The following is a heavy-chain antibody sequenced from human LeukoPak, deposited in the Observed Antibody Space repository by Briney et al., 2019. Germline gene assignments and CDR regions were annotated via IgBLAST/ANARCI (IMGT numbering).Heavy chain of an antibody. CDR2: ISYDGSNK. J-gene: IGHJ3*02. V-gene: IGHV3-30*18. CDR3: AKDQNDAFGI. CDR1: GFTFSSYG. Sequence: GRSLRLSCAASGFTFSSYGMHWVRQAPGKGLEWVAVISYDGSNKYYADSVKGRFTISRDNSKNTLYLQMNGLRAEDTAVYYCAKDQNDAFGIWGQGTMVTVSS.